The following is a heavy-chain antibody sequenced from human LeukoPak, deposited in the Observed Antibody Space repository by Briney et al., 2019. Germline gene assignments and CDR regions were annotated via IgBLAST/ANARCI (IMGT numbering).Heavy chain of an antibody. CDR3: ARAARYCSSSRCFSNWFDP. CDR2: VSYSGST. Sequence: SETLSLTCTVSGGSISGSSYYWGWIRQPPGKGLEWIGRVSYSGSTYYNPSLKSRVTISLDTSKNQFSLKLNSVTAADTAVYYCARAARYCSSSRCFSNWFDPWGQGTLVTVSS. CDR1: GGSISGSSYY. V-gene: IGHV4-39*07. J-gene: IGHJ5*02. D-gene: IGHD2-2*01.